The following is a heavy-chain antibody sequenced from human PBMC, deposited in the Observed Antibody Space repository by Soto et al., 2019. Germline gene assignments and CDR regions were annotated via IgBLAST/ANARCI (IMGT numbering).Heavy chain of an antibody. CDR1: GFTFSSYG. J-gene: IGHJ6*02. D-gene: IGHD6-13*01. CDR3: EKAVDRVAAAGILGSSDYSGMDV. CDR2: ISYDGSNK. V-gene: IGHV3-30*18. Sequence: LRLSCAASGFTFSSYGMHWVRQAPGKGLEWVAVISYDGSNKYYADSVKGRFTISRDNSKNTLYLQMNSLRAEDTAVYYCEKAVDRVAAAGILGSSDYSGMDVWGQGTTVTVSS.